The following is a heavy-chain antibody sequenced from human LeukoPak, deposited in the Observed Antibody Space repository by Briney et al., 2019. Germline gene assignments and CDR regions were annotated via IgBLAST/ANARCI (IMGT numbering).Heavy chain of an antibody. D-gene: IGHD2-21*02. J-gene: IGHJ5*02. Sequence: ASVKVSCKASGYTFTSYGISWVRPAPGQGLEWTGWISAYNGNTNYAQKLQGRVTMTTDTSTSTAYMEPRSLRSDDTAVYYCARTSRQRVVTAIRISYNWFDPWGQGTLVTVSS. CDR2: ISAYNGNT. CDR1: GYTFTSYG. CDR3: ARTSRQRVVTAIRISYNWFDP. V-gene: IGHV1-18*01.